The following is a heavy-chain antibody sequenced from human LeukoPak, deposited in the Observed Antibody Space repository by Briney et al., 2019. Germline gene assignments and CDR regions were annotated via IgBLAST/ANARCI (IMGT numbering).Heavy chain of an antibody. CDR2: IYYSGST. Sequence: SSETLSLTCTVSGGSISSGDYYWSWIRQPPGKGLEWIGYIYYSGSTYYNPSLKSRVTISVDTSKNQFSLKLSSVTAADTAVYFSARHYFLSANGEYYFDYWGQGTLVTVSS. V-gene: IGHV4-30-4*01. CDR3: ARHYFLSANGEYYFDY. CDR1: GGSISSGDYY. D-gene: IGHD2/OR15-2a*01. J-gene: IGHJ4*02.